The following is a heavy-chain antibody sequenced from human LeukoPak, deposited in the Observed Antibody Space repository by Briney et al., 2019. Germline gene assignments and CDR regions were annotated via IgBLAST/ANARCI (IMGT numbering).Heavy chain of an antibody. CDR3: ARDPAYYDILTGYWGLYYFDY. CDR2: IHYTGST. J-gene: IGHJ4*02. CDR1: GGSISSYY. Sequence: SETLSLTCTVSGGSISSYYWSWIRQSPGKGLECIGYIHYTGSTNYNPSLKSRVTISVETSKNQFSLKLSSVTAADTAVYYCARDPAYYDILTGYWGLYYFDYWGQGTLVTVSS. D-gene: IGHD3-9*01. V-gene: IGHV4-59*12.